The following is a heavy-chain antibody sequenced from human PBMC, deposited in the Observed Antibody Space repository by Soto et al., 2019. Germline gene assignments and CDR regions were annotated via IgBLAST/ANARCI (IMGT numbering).Heavy chain of an antibody. J-gene: IGHJ4*02. CDR3: ARDYSSGWCLDY. CDR1: GFPFSAEA. Sequence: ESVGGVVQPGNSLRLSCAGSGFPFSAEAMHWVRQAPGKGLEWVAAISYDGNNKNHADSVKGRFTVSRDNSKNTLYLQIYSLRPEDTAVYYCARDYSSGWCLDYWGQGSLVTVSS. V-gene: IGHV3-30-3*01. D-gene: IGHD6-13*01. CDR2: ISYDGNNK.